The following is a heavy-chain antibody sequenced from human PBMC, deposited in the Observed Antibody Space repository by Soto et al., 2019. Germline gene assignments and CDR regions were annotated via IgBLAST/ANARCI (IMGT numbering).Heavy chain of an antibody. CDR1: GFILSNYA. CDR3: AKDPSTGSADY. D-gene: IGHD3-9*01. Sequence: GGSLRLSCTASGFILSNYAMNWVRQAPGKGLEWVSTLSKDGANEHYADSVKGRFTISRDGSKNTLYPQMNSLRAEDTAMYYCAKDPSTGSADYWGQGTQVTVSS. J-gene: IGHJ4*02. CDR2: LSKDGANE. V-gene: IGHV3-23*01.